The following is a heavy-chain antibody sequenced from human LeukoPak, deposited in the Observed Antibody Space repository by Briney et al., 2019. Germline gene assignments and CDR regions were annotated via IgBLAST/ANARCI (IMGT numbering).Heavy chain of an antibody. J-gene: IGHJ4*02. CDR1: GFTFSSSA. CDR3: AKQLGYCSDGSCYFPY. Sequence: GGSLRLSCAASGFTFSSSAMSWVRQAPGKGLEWVSAISNNGGYTYYADSVQGRFTISRDNSKSTLCLQMNSLRSEDTAVYYCAKQLGYCSDGSCYFPYWGQGTLVTVSS. D-gene: IGHD2-15*01. CDR2: ISNNGGYT. V-gene: IGHV3-23*01.